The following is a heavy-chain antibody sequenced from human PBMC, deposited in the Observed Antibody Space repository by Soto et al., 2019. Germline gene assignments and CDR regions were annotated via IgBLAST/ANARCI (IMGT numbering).Heavy chain of an antibody. J-gene: IGHJ6*02. CDR1: GGTFSSYA. V-gene: IGHV1-69*01. Sequence: QVQLVQSGAEVKQPGSSVKVSCKASGGTFSSYAISWVRQAPGQGLEWMGGIIPIFGTANYAQEFQGRVTITADESTSTAYMELSSLRSEDTAVYYCARTEDIVVVPAGHYYYGMDVWGQGTTVTVSS. CDR3: ARTEDIVVVPAGHYYYGMDV. CDR2: IIPIFGTA. D-gene: IGHD2-2*01.